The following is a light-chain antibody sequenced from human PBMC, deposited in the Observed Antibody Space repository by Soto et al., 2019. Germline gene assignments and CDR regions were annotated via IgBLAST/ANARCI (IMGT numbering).Light chain of an antibody. CDR1: RSNIGRNF. V-gene: IGLV1-47*01. J-gene: IGLJ3*02. CDR3: AAWDDTLDAQV. CDR2: RNN. Sequence: QSVLTQSPSASGTPGQRVTISYSGSRSNIGRNFAYWYQHVPGTAPRLLIQRNNERPSGVPDRFSGSKSGTSVSLAISGPRSDDEATYYCAAWDDTLDAQVFGGGTKLTVL.